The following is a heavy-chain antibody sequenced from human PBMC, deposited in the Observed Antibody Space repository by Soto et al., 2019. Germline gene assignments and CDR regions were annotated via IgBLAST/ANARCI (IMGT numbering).Heavy chain of an antibody. CDR1: GGSFSSFS. CDR2: IIPILGTA. J-gene: IGHJ4*02. Sequence: SVKVSCKVSGGSFSSFSINWLRQAPGQRFEWMGGIIPILGTANFTQKFQDRVTFTADESTATAYMTLSSLTSEDTAFYYCTSFDSNGYYPQNHYWGPGTQVTVSS. V-gene: IGHV1-69*13. CDR3: TSFDSNGYYPQNHY. D-gene: IGHD3-22*01.